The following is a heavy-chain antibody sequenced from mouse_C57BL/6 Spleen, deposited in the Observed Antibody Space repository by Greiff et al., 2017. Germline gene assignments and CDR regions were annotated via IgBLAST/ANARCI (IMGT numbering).Heavy chain of an antibody. CDR2: ISDGGSYT. Sequence: EVQRVESGGGLVKPGGSLKLSCAASGFTFSSYAMSWVRQTPEKRLEWVATISDGGSYTYYPDNVKGRFTISRDNAKNNLYLQMSHLKSEDTAMYYSARASMVTTGGFDYWGQGTTLTVSS. CDR1: GFTFSSYA. V-gene: IGHV5-4*01. J-gene: IGHJ2*01. D-gene: IGHD2-2*01. CDR3: ARASMVTTGGFDY.